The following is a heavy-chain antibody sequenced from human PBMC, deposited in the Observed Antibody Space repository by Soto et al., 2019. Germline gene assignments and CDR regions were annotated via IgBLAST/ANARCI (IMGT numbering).Heavy chain of an antibody. Sequence: PGWSLRLSCAASGFTFSNYGMHWVRQAPGKGLEWVAIIWYDGSNKYYADSVKGRFTISRDNSKNTVYLQMNSLRAEDTAMYYCAAGEPLDYRGQGTLVTVSS. CDR2: IWYDGSNK. V-gene: IGHV3-33*01. D-gene: IGHD3-10*01. CDR1: GFTFSNYG. J-gene: IGHJ4*02. CDR3: AAGEPLDY.